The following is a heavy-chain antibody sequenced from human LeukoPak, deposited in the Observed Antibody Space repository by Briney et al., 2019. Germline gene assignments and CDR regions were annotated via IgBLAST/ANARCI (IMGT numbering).Heavy chain of an antibody. CDR1: GFTFSSYA. CDR2: ISGSGGST. Sequence: PGGSLRLSCAASGFTFSSYAMSWVRQAPGKGLEWVSAISGSGGSTYYADSVKGRFTISRDNSKNTLYLQMNSLRAEATAVYYCSKERVEGGYSYGPPPAYWGQGTLSPSPQ. V-gene: IGHV3-23*01. CDR3: SKERVEGGYSYGPPPAY. D-gene: IGHD5-18*01. J-gene: IGHJ4*02.